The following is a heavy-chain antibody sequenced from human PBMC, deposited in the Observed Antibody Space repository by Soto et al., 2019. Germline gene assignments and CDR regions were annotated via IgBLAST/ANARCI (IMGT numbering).Heavy chain of an antibody. CDR1: GGSISSGGYY. CDR3: ARVPVDCSGGSCYLNYFDY. Sequence: SSETLSLTCTVSGGSISSGGYYWSWIRQHPGKGLEWIGYIYYSGSTYYNPSLKSRVTISVDTSKNQFSLKLSSVTAADTAVYYCARVPVDCSGGSCYLNYFDYWGQGTLVTVSS. J-gene: IGHJ4*02. V-gene: IGHV4-31*03. CDR2: IYYSGST. D-gene: IGHD2-15*01.